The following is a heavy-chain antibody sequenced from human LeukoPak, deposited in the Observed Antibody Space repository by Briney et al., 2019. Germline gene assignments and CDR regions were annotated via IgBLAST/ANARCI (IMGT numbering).Heavy chain of an antibody. J-gene: IGHJ4*02. V-gene: IGHV3-30*01. CDR3: ARAKMATIAAFDY. D-gene: IGHD5-24*01. CDR2: ISYDGSNK. CDR1: GFTFSRYA. Sequence: GGSLRLSCAASGFTFSRYAMHWVRQAPGKGLEWVAVISYDGSNKYYADSVKGRFTISRDNSKNTLYLQMNSLRAEDTAVYYCARAKMATIAAFDYWGQGTLVTVSS.